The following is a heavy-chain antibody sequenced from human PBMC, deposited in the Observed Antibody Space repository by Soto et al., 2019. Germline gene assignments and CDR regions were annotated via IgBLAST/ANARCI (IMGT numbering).Heavy chain of an antibody. D-gene: IGHD3-9*01. V-gene: IGHV4-34*01. CDR3: ARLGGFTYYDILTAQGAGFDI. CDR2: INHSGST. Sequence: SEALSLTCAVYGGSFSGYYWSWIRQPPGKGLEWIGEINHSGSTNYNPSLKSRVTISVDTSKNQFSLKLSSVTAADTAVYYCARLGGFTYYDILTAQGAGFDIWGQGTMVTVSS. J-gene: IGHJ3*02. CDR1: GGSFSGYY.